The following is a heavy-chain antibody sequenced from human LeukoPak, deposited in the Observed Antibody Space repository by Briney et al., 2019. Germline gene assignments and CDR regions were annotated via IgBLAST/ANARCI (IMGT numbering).Heavy chain of an antibody. V-gene: IGHV5-51*01. CDR1: GYSFTSYW. D-gene: IGHD5-24*01. J-gene: IGHJ6*03. CDR2: IYPGDSET. CDR3: ARVGRGYNRHYYYYYMDV. Sequence: GESLKISCKGSGYSFTSYWIGWVRQMPGKGLEWMGIIYPGDSETRYSPSFQGQVTISADKSISTAYLQWSSLKASDTAMYYCARVGRGYNRHYYYYYMDVWGEGTTVTVSS.